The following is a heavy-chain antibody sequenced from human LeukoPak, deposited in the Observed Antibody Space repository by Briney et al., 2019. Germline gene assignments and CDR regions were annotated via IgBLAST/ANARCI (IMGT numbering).Heavy chain of an antibody. D-gene: IGHD1-26*01. CDR3: ARYFGEGGSLDY. CDR2: ISSSSSYI. J-gene: IGHJ4*02. Sequence: PGGSLRLSCAASGFTFSSYAMSWVRQAPGKGLEWVSSISSSSSYIYYADSVKGRFTISRDNAKNSLYLQMNSLRAEDTAVYYCARYFGEGGSLDYWGQGTLVTVSS. V-gene: IGHV3-21*01. CDR1: GFTFSSYA.